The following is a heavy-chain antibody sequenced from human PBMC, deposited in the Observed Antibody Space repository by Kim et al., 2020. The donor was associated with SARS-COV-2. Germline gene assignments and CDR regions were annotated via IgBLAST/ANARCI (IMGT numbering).Heavy chain of an antibody. CDR3: ARENGDYVVWGLDY. D-gene: IGHD4-17*01. J-gene: IGHJ4*02. Sequence: AQKLQGRGTMTTDTSTSTAYMELRRLRSDDTAVYYCARENGDYVVWGLDYWGQGTLVTVSS. V-gene: IGHV1-18*01.